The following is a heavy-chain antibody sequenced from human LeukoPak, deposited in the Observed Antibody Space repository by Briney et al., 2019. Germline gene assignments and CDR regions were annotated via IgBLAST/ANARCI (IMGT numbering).Heavy chain of an antibody. V-gene: IGHV3-21*01. D-gene: IGHD5-12*01. CDR2: ISSSSSYI. CDR3: ARAEYSGYDYGDY. Sequence: GGSLRLSCAASGFTFSSYSMNWVRQAPGKGLEWVSSISSSSSYIYYADSVKGRFTISRDNAKNSLYLQMNSLRAEDTAVYYCARAEYSGYDYGDYWGQGTLVTVSS. J-gene: IGHJ4*02. CDR1: GFTFSSYS.